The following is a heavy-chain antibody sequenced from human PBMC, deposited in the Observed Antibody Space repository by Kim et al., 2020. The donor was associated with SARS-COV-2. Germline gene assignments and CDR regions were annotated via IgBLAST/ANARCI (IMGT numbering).Heavy chain of an antibody. Sequence: NYAQKLQGRVTMTTDTSTSTAYMELRSLRSDDTAVYYCARVSGSSSCPDYWGQGTLVTVSS. D-gene: IGHD6-13*01. J-gene: IGHJ4*02. V-gene: IGHV1-18*01. CDR3: ARVSGSSSCPDY.